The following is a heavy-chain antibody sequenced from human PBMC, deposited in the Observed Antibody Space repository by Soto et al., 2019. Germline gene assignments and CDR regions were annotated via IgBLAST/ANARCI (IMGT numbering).Heavy chain of an antibody. D-gene: IGHD2-15*01. V-gene: IGHV3-23*01. CDR2: ITGSADRT. J-gene: IGHJ5*01. CDR3: AKGLGGGWYDF. CDR1: GFTFSNYA. Sequence: GGSLRLSCAASGFTFSNYAMAWVRQAPGKGLDWVSAITGSADRTYYADSVKGRFTTSRDNSKSTLYLQMNRLRAEDTAVYYCAKGLGGGWYDFWGQGSLVTVSS.